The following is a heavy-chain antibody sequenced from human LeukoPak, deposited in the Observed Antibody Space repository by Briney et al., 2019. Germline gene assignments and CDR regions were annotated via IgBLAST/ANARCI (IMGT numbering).Heavy chain of an antibody. CDR1: GFTFNRCW. CDR3: TSWGDTTAEYFQR. J-gene: IGHJ1*01. V-gene: IGHV3-7*01. CDR2: INPDGRDT. Sequence: GGSLRLSCVVSGFTFNRCWMNWVRQAPGKGLEWVAHINPDGRDTYYVDSVKGRFTISRDNAQNSMYLQMNSLRVEDTAVYYSTSWGDTTAEYFQRWGQGTLVTVSS. D-gene: IGHD2-21*02.